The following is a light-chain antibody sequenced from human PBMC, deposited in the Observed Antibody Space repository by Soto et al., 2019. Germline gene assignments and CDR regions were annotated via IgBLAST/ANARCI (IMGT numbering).Light chain of an antibody. J-gene: IGKJ2*01. CDR1: QSVRSD. V-gene: IGKV3-15*01. CDR3: QLYNNWPLMYT. CDR2: GAD. Sequence: EIVMTQSPATLSVSPGERATLSCRASQSVRSDLAWYQQKPGQAPRLLIYGADTRATGVPARFSGSGSGAEFTLTISSLKSDDIAVYYCQLYNNWPLMYTFGQGTKVDIK.